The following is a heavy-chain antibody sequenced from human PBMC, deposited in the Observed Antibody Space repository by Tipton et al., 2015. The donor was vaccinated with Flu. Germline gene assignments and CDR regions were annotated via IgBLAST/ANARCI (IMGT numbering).Heavy chain of an antibody. CDR3: ARGLYGSGSYQRRYFDY. D-gene: IGHD3-10*01. J-gene: IGHJ4*02. CDR2: IYHSGTT. Sequence: TLSLTCSVSGYSIRSAYYWGWVRRPPGKGLEWIGTIYHSGTTYYNPSLKSRVTISVDTSKNQFSLKLSSVTAADTAVYYCARGLYGSGSYQRRYFDYWGQGTLVTVSS. V-gene: IGHV4-38-2*02. CDR1: GYSIRSAYY.